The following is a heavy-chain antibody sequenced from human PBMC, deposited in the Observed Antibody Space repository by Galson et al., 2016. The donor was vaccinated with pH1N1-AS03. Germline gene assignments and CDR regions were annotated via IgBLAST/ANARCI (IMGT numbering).Heavy chain of an antibody. CDR1: GFTFRNAW. CDR2: IKSKTDGGTT. V-gene: IGHV3-15*01. J-gene: IGHJ4*02. D-gene: IGHD2-21*02. Sequence: SLRLSCAASGFTFRNAWMTWVRQAPGKGLEWVGRIKSKTDGGTTDYAAPVTGRFTISRDDSKHMVYLQMNSLKTEDTAVYYCSTGLLWFDFFEFWGPGTLVTVSS. CDR3: STGLLWFDFFEF.